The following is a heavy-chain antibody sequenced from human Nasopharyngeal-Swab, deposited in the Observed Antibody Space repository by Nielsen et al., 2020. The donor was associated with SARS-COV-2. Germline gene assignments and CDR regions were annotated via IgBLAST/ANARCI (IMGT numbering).Heavy chain of an antibody. J-gene: IGHJ4*02. V-gene: IGHV1-18*01. CDR1: GYTFTNND. CDR3: ARDVEEWLVVPSLSFDH. CDR2: ISIYNGDT. D-gene: IGHD5-18*01. Sequence: ASVKVSCKTSGYTFTNNDINWVRQAPGQGLEWMGWISIYNGDTNYAEKFQGRVSMTTDTSTTTAFMELTSLRSDDTAVYYCARDVEEWLVVPSLSFDHWGQGTLVTVSS.